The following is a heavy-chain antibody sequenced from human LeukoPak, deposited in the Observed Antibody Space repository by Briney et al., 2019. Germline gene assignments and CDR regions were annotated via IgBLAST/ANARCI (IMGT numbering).Heavy chain of an antibody. CDR2: INPNSGGT. D-gene: IGHD5-18*01. V-gene: IGHV1-2*02. CDR3: ATVQLWLEIDAFDI. J-gene: IGHJ3*02. Sequence: ASVKVSCKASGYTFTGYYMHWVRQAPGQGLEWMGWINPNSGGTNYAQKFQGRVTMTRDTSIITAYMELSRLRSDDTAVYSCATVQLWLEIDAFDIWGQGTMVTVSS. CDR1: GYTFTGYY.